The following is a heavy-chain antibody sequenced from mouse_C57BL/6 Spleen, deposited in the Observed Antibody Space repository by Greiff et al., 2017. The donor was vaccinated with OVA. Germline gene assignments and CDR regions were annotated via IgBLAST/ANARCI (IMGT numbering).Heavy chain of an antibody. CDR2: ISYDGSN. Sequence: EVKLQESGPGLVKPSQSLSLTCSVTGYSITSGYYWNWIRQFPGNKLEWMGYISYDGSNNYNPSLKNRISITRDTSKNQFFLKLNSVTTEDTATYYCAGNWDGYAMDYWGQGTSVTVSS. CDR1: GYSITSGYY. D-gene: IGHD4-1*01. J-gene: IGHJ4*01. V-gene: IGHV3-6*01. CDR3: AGNWDGYAMDY.